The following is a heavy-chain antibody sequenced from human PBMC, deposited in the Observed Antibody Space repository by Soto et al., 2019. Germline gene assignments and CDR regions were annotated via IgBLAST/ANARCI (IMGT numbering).Heavy chain of an antibody. CDR1: GSSLSTARLG. Sequence: QVTLKESGPVLVKPTEPLTLTCTVSGSSLSTARLGVSWSRQPPGKALEGPAHIYSNDEKSYSTSLKTRLTISKDTTKNQMVLTMINIDPVDTATYSCSRRGRGVGARPLDYWGQGTLVTVSS. J-gene: IGHJ4*02. D-gene: IGHD1-26*01. CDR3: SRRGRGVGARPLDY. CDR2: IYSNDEK. V-gene: IGHV2-26*01.